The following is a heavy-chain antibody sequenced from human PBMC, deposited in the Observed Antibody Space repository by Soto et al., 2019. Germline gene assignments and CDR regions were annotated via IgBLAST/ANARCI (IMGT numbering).Heavy chain of an antibody. Sequence: PSETLSLTCTVSGGSISSYYWSWIRQPPGKGLEWIGYIYYSGSTNYNPSLKSRVTISVDTSKNQFSLKLSSVTAADTAVYYCARVYYDSSGYLDYWGQGTLVTVSS. CDR1: GGSISSYY. D-gene: IGHD3-22*01. V-gene: IGHV4-59*01. CDR3: ARVYYDSSGYLDY. J-gene: IGHJ4*02. CDR2: IYYSGST.